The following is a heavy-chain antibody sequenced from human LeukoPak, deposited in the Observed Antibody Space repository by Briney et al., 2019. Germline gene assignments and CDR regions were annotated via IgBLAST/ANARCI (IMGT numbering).Heavy chain of an antibody. Sequence: SETLSFTGAGYGLSCSGYYWSWMRHRPGKGLEWIGELNRSGSTNYNPSLKSRVTISVDTSKNQFSLKLSSVTAADTAVYYCARGVARPGYCSGGSCYRPFDYWGQGTLVTVSS. D-gene: IGHD2-15*01. V-gene: IGHV4-34*01. J-gene: IGHJ4*02. CDR2: LNRSGST. CDR3: ARGVARPGYCSGGSCYRPFDY. CDR1: GLSCSGYY.